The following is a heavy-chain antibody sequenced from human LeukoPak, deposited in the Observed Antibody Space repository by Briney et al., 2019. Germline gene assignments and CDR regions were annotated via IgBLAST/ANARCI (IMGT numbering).Heavy chain of an antibody. J-gene: IGHJ4*02. CDR2: IKEDGSDK. CDR3: ARVLWFGGIYYFDY. D-gene: IGHD3-10*01. CDR1: GFTFSSYA. Sequence: GGSLRLSCAASGFTFSSYAMSWVRQAPGKGLEWVASIKEDGSDKYYVESVKGRFTISRENARNSLYLQMNSLRAEDTAVYYCARVLWFGGIYYFDYWGQGTLVTVSS. V-gene: IGHV3-7*04.